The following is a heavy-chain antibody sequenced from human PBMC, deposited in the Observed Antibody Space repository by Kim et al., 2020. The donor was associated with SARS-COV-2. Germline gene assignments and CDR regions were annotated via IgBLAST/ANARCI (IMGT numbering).Heavy chain of an antibody. CDR1: GYTFTSYD. Sequence: ASVKVSCKASGYTFTSYDINWVRQATGQGLEWMGWMNPNSGNTGYAQKFQGRVTMTRNTSISTAYMELSSLRSEDTAVYYCARAQSETFWSGYYPYGMDVWGQGTTVTVSS. J-gene: IGHJ6*02. CDR2: MNPNSGNT. CDR3: ARAQSETFWSGYYPYGMDV. D-gene: IGHD3-3*01. V-gene: IGHV1-8*01.